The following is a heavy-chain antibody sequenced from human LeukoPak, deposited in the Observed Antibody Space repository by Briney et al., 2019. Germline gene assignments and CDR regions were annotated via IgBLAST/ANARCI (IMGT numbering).Heavy chain of an antibody. Sequence: SETLSLTCTVSGGSISSYYWSWIRQPPGKGLGWMGYIYYSGSTNYNPSLKSRVNISVDTSKNQFSLKLSSVTAADTAVYYCARVAVAGDFDYWGQGTLVTVSS. J-gene: IGHJ4*02. V-gene: IGHV4-59*01. D-gene: IGHD6-19*01. CDR2: IYYSGST. CDR1: GGSISSYY. CDR3: ARVAVAGDFDY.